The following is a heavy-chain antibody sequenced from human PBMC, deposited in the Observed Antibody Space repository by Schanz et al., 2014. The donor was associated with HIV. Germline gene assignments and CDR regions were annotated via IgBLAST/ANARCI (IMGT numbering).Heavy chain of an antibody. J-gene: IGHJ6*02. CDR1: GFIFDDYA. Sequence: EVQLVESGGGLVQPGRSLRLSCAASGFIFDDYAMHWVRQAPGKGLEWVSGITWDSETRGYADSVKSRFSISRAHAKKSLYLKMKSMRAEDTALYFCAKDRGVETGMVTNYYYGMDVWGQGTTVTVSS. V-gene: IGHV3-9*01. CDR3: AKDRGVETGMVTNYYYGMDV. CDR2: ITWDSETR. D-gene: IGHD5-18*01.